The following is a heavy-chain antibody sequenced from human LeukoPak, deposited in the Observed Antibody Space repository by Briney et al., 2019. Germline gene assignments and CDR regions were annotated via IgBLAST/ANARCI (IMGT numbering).Heavy chain of an antibody. CDR3: AREGRVSEYSGYESSDS. V-gene: IGHV1-69*13. CDR2: IIPMYGTA. J-gene: IGHJ5*01. CDR1: GATFIRYA. Sequence: SVKVSYKVCGATFIRYARTWVEQAPGQGLEWMGGIIPMYGTADFPQKFQGRVTITAVENTKTAYMELSGLRSDDTAVYYCAREGRVSEYSGYESSDSWGQGSLVTVSS. D-gene: IGHD5-12*01.